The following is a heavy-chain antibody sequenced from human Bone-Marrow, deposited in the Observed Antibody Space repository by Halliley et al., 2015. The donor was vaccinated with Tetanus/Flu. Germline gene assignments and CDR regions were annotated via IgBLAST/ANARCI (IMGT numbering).Heavy chain of an antibody. CDR3: ARGPSGIFAI. J-gene: IGHJ3*02. V-gene: IGHV3-74*01. Sequence: GVGGVSHINKDGTHRVYADAVKGRFPISTDPADNTVYLQMSSLRADDTAVYYCARGPSGIFAIWGQGTVVTVSS. CDR2: INKDGTHR.